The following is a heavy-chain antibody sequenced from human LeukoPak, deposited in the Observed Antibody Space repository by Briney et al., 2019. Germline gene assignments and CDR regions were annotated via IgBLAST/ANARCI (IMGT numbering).Heavy chain of an antibody. CDR1: GFTFGDYA. D-gene: IGHD4-23*01. J-gene: IGHJ4*02. CDR2: IRGKAYGGTT. V-gene: IGHV3-49*04. Sequence: PGRSLRLSCTASGFTFGDYAMSWVRQAPGKGLEWVGFIRGKAYGGTTEYAASVKGRFTISRDDSKSMAYLQMNSLKTEDTAVYSCTRDSHGGNSVDWGQGTLVTVSS. CDR3: TRDSHGGNSVD.